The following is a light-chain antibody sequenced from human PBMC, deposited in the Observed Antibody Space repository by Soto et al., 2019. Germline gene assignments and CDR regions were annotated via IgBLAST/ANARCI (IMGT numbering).Light chain of an antibody. J-gene: IGLJ2*01. CDR2: EDN. Sequence: NFMLTQPHSVSESPGKTVTISCTRSSGNIASNYVQWYQQRPGSAPTTVIYEDNQRPSGVPDRFSGSIDSSSNSXSLTISGLKTEDEADYYCQSYDSNSVVFGGGTKLTVL. CDR3: QSYDSNSVV. CDR1: SGNIASNY. V-gene: IGLV6-57*04.